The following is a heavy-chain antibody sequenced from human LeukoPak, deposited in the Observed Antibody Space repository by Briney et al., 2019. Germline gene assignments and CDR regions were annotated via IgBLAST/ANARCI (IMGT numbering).Heavy chain of an antibody. CDR1: GGTFSNYY. CDR3: ARGPQTDYYDNSGYYFFDY. J-gene: IGHJ4*02. CDR2: VSHSGTT. D-gene: IGHD3-22*01. V-gene: IGHV4-34*01. Sequence: RPSETLSLTCAVYGGTFSNYYWTWIRQPPGEGREWIGEVSHSGTTNYNPSLKSRVSMSLDTSKNQFSLNMGSVTPADTAVYYCARGPQTDYYDNSGYYFFDYWGRGTLVAVSS.